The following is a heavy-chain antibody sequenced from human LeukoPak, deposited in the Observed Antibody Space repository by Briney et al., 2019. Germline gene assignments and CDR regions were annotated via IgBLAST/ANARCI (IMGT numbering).Heavy chain of an antibody. D-gene: IGHD3-22*01. CDR2: INHSGST. V-gene: IGHV4-34*01. CDR1: GGSFSGYY. CDR3: ARERYYYDSSAND. J-gene: IGHJ4*02. Sequence: SETLSLTCAVYGGSFSGYYWSWIRQPPGKGLEWIGEINHSGSTNYNPSLKSRVTISVDTSKNQFSLKLSSVTAADTAVYYCARERYYYDSSANDWGQGTLVTVPS.